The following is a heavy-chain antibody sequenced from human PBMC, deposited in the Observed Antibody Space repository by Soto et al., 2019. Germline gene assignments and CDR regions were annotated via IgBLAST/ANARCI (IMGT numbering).Heavy chain of an antibody. D-gene: IGHD6-19*01. CDR2: LKPDGGEK. CDR3: GRAVYNCGWAPDY. V-gene: IGHV3-7*04. J-gene: IGHJ4*02. CDR1: GFSFSTYW. Sequence: EVLLVESGGGLVQPGGSLRLSCAASGFSFSTYWMSWVRQAPGGGLEWVANLKPDGGEKYYVASVKGRITISRDNAKNSLHLQMNSLRGEDTAVYYCGRAVYNCGWAPDYWGQGTLVTVSS.